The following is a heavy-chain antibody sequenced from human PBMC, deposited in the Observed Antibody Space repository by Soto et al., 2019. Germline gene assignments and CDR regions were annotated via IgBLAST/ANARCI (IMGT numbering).Heavy chain of an antibody. V-gene: IGHV4-59*01. Sequence: SETLSLTCTVSGGSITSYFWSWIRQPPGKGLEWIGYIYHSGSANYNPSLKSRVTISLNTSKNQFSLILSSMTAADTDVYYCARQSSSFFEYWGHGALVTVSS. J-gene: IGHJ4*01. CDR3: ARQSSSFFEY. CDR1: GGSITSYF. CDR2: IYHSGSA.